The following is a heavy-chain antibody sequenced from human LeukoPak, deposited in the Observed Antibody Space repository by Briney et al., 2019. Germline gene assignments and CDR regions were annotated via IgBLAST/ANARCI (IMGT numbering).Heavy chain of an antibody. CDR2: INEDGSEK. CDR3: GRVDLRTFHHNYYMDV. CDR1: GFSFRDYA. V-gene: IGHV3-7*01. J-gene: IGHJ6*03. Sequence: PGGSLRLSCAASGFSFRDYAMSWVRQAPGKGLEWVVNINEDGSEKYYVDSVKGRFTISRDNAKKSLYLQMNSLRAEDTAVYYCGRVDLRTFHHNYYMDVWGKGTTVTVSS. D-gene: IGHD1-14*01.